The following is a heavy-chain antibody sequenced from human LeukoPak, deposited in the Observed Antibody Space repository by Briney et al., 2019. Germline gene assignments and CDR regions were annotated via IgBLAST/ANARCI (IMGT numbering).Heavy chain of an antibody. CDR3: AKEEQDDYFQY. J-gene: IGHJ1*01. V-gene: IGHV3-30*18. CDR1: GFTFSSYG. D-gene: IGHD1-1*01. CDR2: ISYDGSNK. Sequence: GGSLRLSCAASGFTFSSYGMHWVRQAPGKGLEWVAVISYDGSNKYYADSVKGRFTISRDNSKNTLYLQMNSLRAGDTAVYYCAKEEQDDYFQYWGQGTLVTVS.